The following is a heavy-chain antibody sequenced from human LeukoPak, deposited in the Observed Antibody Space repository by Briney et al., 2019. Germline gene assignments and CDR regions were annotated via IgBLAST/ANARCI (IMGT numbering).Heavy chain of an antibody. Sequence: GASVKVSCKASGYTFTSYGIIWVRQAPGQGLEWMGWISAYNGNTNYAQKLQGRVTMTTDTSTSTAYMELRSLRSDDTAVYYCARGGPYDFWSGYTNFDYWGQGTLVTVSS. J-gene: IGHJ4*02. CDR1: GYTFTSYG. D-gene: IGHD3-3*01. V-gene: IGHV1-18*01. CDR2: ISAYNGNT. CDR3: ARGGPYDFWSGYTNFDY.